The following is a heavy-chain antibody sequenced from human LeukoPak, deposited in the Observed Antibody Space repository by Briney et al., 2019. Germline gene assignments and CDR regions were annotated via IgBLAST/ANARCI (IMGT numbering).Heavy chain of an antibody. Sequence: GGSLRLSCAASGFTFSSYEMNWVRQAPGKGLEWVSYISFSGNTIYYADSVKGRFTISRDNAKNSLYLQMNSLRAEDTAVYYCARGLYYFDYWGQGTLVTVSS. V-gene: IGHV3-48*03. CDR1: GFTFSSYE. CDR3: ARGLYYFDY. J-gene: IGHJ4*02. CDR2: ISFSGNTI.